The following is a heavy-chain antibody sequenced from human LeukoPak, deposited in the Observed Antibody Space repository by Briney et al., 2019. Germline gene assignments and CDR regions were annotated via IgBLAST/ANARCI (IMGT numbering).Heavy chain of an antibody. D-gene: IGHD4-17*01. CDR2: ISAYNGNT. Sequence: ASVKVSCKASGYTFTSYGISWVRQAPGQGLEWMGWISAYNGNTNYAQKLQGRVTMTTDTSTNTAYMELRSLRSDDTAVYYCARDDYGDYGYYYGMDVWGQGTTVTVSS. CDR3: ARDDYGDYGYYYGMDV. J-gene: IGHJ6*02. V-gene: IGHV1-18*01. CDR1: GYTFTSYG.